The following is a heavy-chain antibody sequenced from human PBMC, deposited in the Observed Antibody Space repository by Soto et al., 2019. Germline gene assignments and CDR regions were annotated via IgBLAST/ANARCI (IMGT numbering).Heavy chain of an antibody. CDR2: IYYSGST. J-gene: IGHJ4*02. CDR1: GGSISSGGYY. D-gene: IGHD5-12*01. V-gene: IGHV4-31*03. Sequence: SETLSLTCTVSGGSISSGGYYWSWIRQHPGKGLEWIGYIYYSGSTYYNPSLKSRVTISVDTSKNQFSLKLSSVTAADTAVYYCAIGPIVATRQNYYFDYWGQGTLVTVSS. CDR3: AIGPIVATRQNYYFDY.